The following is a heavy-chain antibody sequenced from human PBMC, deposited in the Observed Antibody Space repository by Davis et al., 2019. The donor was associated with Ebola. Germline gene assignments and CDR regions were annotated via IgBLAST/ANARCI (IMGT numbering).Heavy chain of an antibody. D-gene: IGHD3-22*01. CDR1: GFIFNNAW. J-gene: IGHJ4*02. CDR2: IRSKTDGGTA. V-gene: IGHV3-15*01. CDR3: STMILDY. Sequence: GGSLRLSCAVSGFIFNNAWMSWVRQAPGKGLEWVGRIRSKTDGGTADYAARVKGRFTISRDDSKNMLYLRMDSLTTEDTAVHYCSTMILDYWGRGALVTVSS.